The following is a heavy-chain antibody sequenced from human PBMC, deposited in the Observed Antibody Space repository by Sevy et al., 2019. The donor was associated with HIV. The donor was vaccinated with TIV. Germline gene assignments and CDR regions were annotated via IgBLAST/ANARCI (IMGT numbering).Heavy chain of an antibody. Sequence: GGSLRLSCAASGFTFSSYWMHWVRQAPGKGLVWVSRINSDGSSTSYADSVKGRFTISRDNAKNTLYLQMNSLRAEDTAVYYCARDFRSCDFWSGYYASTDWFDPWGQGTLVTVSS. CDR2: INSDGSST. V-gene: IGHV3-74*01. D-gene: IGHD3-3*01. J-gene: IGHJ5*02. CDR3: ARDFRSCDFWSGYYASTDWFDP. CDR1: GFTFSSYW.